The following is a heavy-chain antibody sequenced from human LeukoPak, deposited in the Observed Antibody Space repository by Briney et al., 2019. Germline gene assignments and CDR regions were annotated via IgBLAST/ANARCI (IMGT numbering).Heavy chain of an antibody. D-gene: IGHD3-9*01. CDR2: IISDSAVT. Sequence: PGGSSRLSCAASGFTFNIFSMSWVRQAPGKGLEWVSSIISDSAVTHYADSVKGRFTVSRDNAKNSVYLQMSGLRVDDTGVYYCAREPMQYDILTGFYSWGQGIPVTV. J-gene: IGHJ4*02. CDR3: AREPMQYDILTGFYS. V-gene: IGHV3-21*01. CDR1: GFTFNIFS.